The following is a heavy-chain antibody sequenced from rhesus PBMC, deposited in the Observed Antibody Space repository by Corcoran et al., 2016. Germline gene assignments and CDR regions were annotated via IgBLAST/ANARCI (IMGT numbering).Heavy chain of an antibody. CDR1: GFTFWFYY. CDR2: ISNGGGST. CDR3: ARREFDY. V-gene: IGHV3-178*01. Sequence: EVQLVESGGGLAKPGGALRLSCAAPGFTFWFYYLAGVRQAPGKGLEWVSRISNGGGSTWYADSVKGRFTISRENAKNTLYFQMNSLRAEDTAVYYCARREFDYWGQGVLVTVSS. D-gene: IGHD1-44*02. J-gene: IGHJ4*01.